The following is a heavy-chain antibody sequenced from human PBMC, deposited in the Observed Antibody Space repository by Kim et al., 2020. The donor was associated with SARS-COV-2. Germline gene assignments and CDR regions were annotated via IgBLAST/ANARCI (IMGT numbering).Heavy chain of an antibody. J-gene: IGHJ5*02. CDR3: AKDLEPTLVWFGEFDWFDP. Sequence: GGSLRLSCAASGFTFSSYAMSWVRQAPGKGLEWVSAISGSGGSTYYADSVKGRFTISRDNSKNTLYLQMNSLRAEDTAVYYCAKDLEPTLVWFGEFDWFDPWGQGTLVTVSS. V-gene: IGHV3-23*01. CDR1: GFTFSSYA. D-gene: IGHD3-10*01. CDR2: ISGSGGST.